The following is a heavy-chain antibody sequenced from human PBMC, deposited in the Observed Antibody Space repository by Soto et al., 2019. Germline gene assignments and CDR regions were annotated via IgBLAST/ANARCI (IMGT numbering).Heavy chain of an antibody. J-gene: IGHJ4*02. CDR3: AKDGIRKDDY. CDR2: ISDSGTKT. CDR1: GFSITDYA. V-gene: IGHV3-23*01. Sequence: GGSLRLSCSASGFSITDYAMSWVRQAPGKGLEWVSSISDSGTKTFYGDSVKGRFAISRDTSKNTVYMQMNNLSAEDTALYYCAKDGIRKDDYWGQGTVVTVSS.